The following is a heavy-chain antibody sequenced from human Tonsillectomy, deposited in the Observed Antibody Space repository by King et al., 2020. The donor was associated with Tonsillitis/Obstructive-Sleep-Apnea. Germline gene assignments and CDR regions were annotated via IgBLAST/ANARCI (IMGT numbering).Heavy chain of an antibody. CDR2: IFSNDEK. CDR3: ARSSPPSSDSTYAFDI. Sequence: TLKESGPVLVRPTETLTLTCTVSGFSLSNARMGVSWIRQPPGKALEWLAHIFSNDEKSYSTSLKSRLTISKDTSKSQWVLTMTNMDPWDTATYYCARSSPPSSDSTYAFDIWGQGTMVTVSS. J-gene: IGHJ3*02. CDR1: GFSLSNARMG. V-gene: IGHV2-26*01. D-gene: IGHD3-10*01.